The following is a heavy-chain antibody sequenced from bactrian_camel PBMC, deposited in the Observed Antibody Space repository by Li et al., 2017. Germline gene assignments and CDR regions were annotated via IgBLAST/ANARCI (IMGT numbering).Heavy chain of an antibody. Sequence: QVQLVESGGGLVQPGGSLRLSCAASGFTFSSYGMSWVRQAPGKGLEWVSSISGSSRTYYSNSVKGRCTIARGNTKNTVYLQMISLESEDTALYYCAAGPWYTDEYKYWGQGTQVTVS. CDR2: ISGSSRT. D-gene: IGHD6*01. V-gene: IGHV3-2*01. J-gene: IGHJ4*01. CDR3: AAGPWYTDEYKY. CDR1: GFTFSSYG.